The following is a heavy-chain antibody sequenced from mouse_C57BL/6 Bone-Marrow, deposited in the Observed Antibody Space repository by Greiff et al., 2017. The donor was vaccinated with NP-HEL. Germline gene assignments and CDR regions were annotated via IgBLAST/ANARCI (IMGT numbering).Heavy chain of an antibody. D-gene: IGHD1-1*01. Sequence: QVQLQQSGAELVRPGTSVKMSCKASGYTFTNYWIGWAKQRPGHGLEWIGDIYPGGGYTNYNEKFKGKATLTADKSSSTAYMQFSSLTSEDSAIYYYTMGIYYYGSSLDYWGQGTTLTVSS. CDR3: TMGIYYYGSSLDY. CDR1: GYTFTNYW. CDR2: IYPGGGYT. V-gene: IGHV1-63*01. J-gene: IGHJ2*01.